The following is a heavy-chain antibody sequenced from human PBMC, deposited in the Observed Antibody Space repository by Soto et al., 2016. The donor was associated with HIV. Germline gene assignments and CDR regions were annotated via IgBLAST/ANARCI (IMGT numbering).Heavy chain of an antibody. D-gene: IGHD3-3*01. CDR2: INSDGSNT. V-gene: IGHV3-74*01. CDR1: GFNFSSYW. CDR3: ARDRSFWSGSLYY. J-gene: IGHJ4*02. Sequence: EVQLVESGGGLVQPGRSLRLSCAASGFNFSSYWMHWVRQAPGKGLMWVSRINSDGSNTRYADSVKGRFTISRDNAKNTLYLQMNSLRADDTAVYYCARDRSFWSGSLYYWGQGTLVTVSS.